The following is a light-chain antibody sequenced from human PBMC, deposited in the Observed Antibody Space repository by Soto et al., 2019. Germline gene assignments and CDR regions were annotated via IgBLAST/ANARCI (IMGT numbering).Light chain of an antibody. V-gene: IGKV1-5*01. CDR3: QQYNSYSPIFT. J-gene: IGKJ3*01. Sequence: DIQMTQSPSTLSASVGDRVTITCRASQSISSWLAWYQQKPGKAPKLLIYDASSLESGVPSRFSGSGSGTEFTLTISSLPPDDFATNYSQQYNSYSPIFTGGPGTKVDIK. CDR1: QSISSW. CDR2: DAS.